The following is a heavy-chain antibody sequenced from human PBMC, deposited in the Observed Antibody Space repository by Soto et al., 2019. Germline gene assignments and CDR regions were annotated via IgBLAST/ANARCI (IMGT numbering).Heavy chain of an antibody. J-gene: IGHJ4*02. V-gene: IGHV3-23*01. CDR2: ISGSGGST. CDR1: GFTFSSYA. Sequence: PGGSLRLSCAASGFTFSSYAMSWVRQAPGKGLEWVSAISGSGGSTYYADSVKGRFTISRDNSKNTLYLQMNSLRAEDTAVYYCAKVLEPDYGDPRGFDYWGQGTLVTVSS. CDR3: AKVLEPDYGDPRGFDY. D-gene: IGHD4-17*01.